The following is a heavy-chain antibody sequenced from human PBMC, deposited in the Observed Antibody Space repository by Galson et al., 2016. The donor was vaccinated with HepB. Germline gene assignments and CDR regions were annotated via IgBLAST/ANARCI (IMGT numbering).Heavy chain of an antibody. J-gene: IGHJ4*02. V-gene: IGHV4-59*08. CDR3: ATSLPLRVVTFIDS. D-gene: IGHD2-21*02. CDR1: GVSIDAYY. Sequence: DTLSLTCTVSGVSIDAYYWTWVRQPPGKGLEWMGHISYSGSTNRSPSLMSRVTISLATSTMQFSLRLTSVPAADTSVYYCATSLPLRVVTFIDSWGQGTLVTVSS. CDR2: ISYSGST.